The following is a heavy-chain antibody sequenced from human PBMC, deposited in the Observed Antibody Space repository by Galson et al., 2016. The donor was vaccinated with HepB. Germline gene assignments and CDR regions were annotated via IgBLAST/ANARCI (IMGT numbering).Heavy chain of an antibody. V-gene: IGHV4-39*07. D-gene: IGHD1-26*01. J-gene: IGHJ3*01. CDR3: VRGSTSSGSYQYNAFDV. CDR2: VYYNGAT. CDR1: GGSVNSRSFY. Sequence: SETLSLTCTVSGGSVNSRSFYWVWIRQPPGKGLEWIGSVYYNGATYYNPSLKSRVTISADTSKNEFYMKLNSVTAADTARYVCVRGSTSSGSYQYNAFDVWGRWTMVSCSS.